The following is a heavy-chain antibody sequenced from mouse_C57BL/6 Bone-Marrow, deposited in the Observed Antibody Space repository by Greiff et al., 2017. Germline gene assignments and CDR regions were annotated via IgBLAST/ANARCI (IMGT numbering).Heavy chain of an antibody. CDR3: ARSDYYSNPYFDY. D-gene: IGHD2-5*01. CDR2: INPNNGGT. CDR1: GYTFTDYY. Sequence: EVKLQQSGPELVKPGASVKISCKASGYTFTDYYMNWVKQSHGKSLEWIGDINPNNGGTSYNQKFKGKATLTVDKSSSTAYMELRSLTSEDSAVYYCARSDYYSNPYFDYWGQGTTLTVSS. J-gene: IGHJ2*01. V-gene: IGHV1-26*01.